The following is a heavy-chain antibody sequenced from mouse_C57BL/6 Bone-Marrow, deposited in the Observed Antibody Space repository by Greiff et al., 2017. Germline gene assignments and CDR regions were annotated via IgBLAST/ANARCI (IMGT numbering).Heavy chain of an antibody. CDR3: ARWDDGYYGGYWYFDV. CDR1: GYTFTSYW. Sequence: VQLQQSGAELAKPGASVKLSCKASGYTFTSYWMHWVKQRPGQGLEWIGYINPSSGYPKYNQKFKDKATLTADKSSSTAYMQLSSLTYEDSAVXYCARWDDGYYGGYWYFDVWGTGTTVTVSS. V-gene: IGHV1-7*01. J-gene: IGHJ1*03. D-gene: IGHD2-3*01. CDR2: INPSSGYP.